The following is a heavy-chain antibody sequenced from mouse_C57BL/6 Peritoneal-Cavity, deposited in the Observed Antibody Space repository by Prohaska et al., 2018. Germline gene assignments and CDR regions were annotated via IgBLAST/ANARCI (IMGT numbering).Heavy chain of an antibody. Sequence: EVKIEESGGGLVQPGGSMKFSCVASGFTFSNYWMNCVRQSSEKWCECVAQIRLKSDNYATHYAESVKGRFTISIDYSKSSVYRQMNNLSAEVTYIYYFTGDWLCPYWGQGTTVTVSS. CDR1: GFTFSNYW. J-gene: IGHJ2*01. CDR2: IRLKSDNYAT. CDR3: TGDWLCPY. V-gene: IGHV6-3*01. D-gene: IGHD2-13*01.